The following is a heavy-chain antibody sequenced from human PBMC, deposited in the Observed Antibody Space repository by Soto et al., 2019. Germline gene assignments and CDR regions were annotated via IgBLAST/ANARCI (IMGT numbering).Heavy chain of an antibody. CDR1: GFTFSSYA. CDR3: AKGHEITIFEVVIIRDGFDP. Sequence: EVQLLESGGGLVQPGGSLRLSCAASGFTFSSYAMSWVRQAPGKGLEWVSAISGRGGSTYYADSVKGRFTISRDNSKSTLYLQMSSRRAEDTAVYYCAKGHEITIFEVVIIRDGFDPWVQGTLVTVSS. D-gene: IGHD3-3*01. CDR2: ISGRGGST. J-gene: IGHJ5*02. V-gene: IGHV3-23*01.